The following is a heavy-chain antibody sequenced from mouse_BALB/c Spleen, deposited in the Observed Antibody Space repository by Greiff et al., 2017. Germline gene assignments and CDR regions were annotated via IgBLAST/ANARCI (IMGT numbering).Heavy chain of an antibody. CDR3: ARPYGNFFDY. V-gene: IGHV5-6-5*01. CDR1: GFTFSSYA. Sequence: EVQLVESGGGLVKPGGSLKLSCAASGFTFSSYAMSWVRQTPEKRLEWVASISSGGSTYYPDSVKGRFTISRDNARNILYLQMSSLRSEDTAMYYCARPYGNFFDYWGQGTTLTVSS. J-gene: IGHJ2*01. D-gene: IGHD2-10*02. CDR2: ISSGGST.